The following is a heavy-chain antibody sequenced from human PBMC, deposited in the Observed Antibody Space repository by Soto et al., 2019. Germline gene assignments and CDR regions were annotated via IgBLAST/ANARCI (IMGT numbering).Heavy chain of an antibody. Sequence: QVQLQESGPGLVKTSDTLSLTCTVSGGSITPYYWSWIRQPPGEGLERMSYVSYSGKTGYNTSLKSRVSMSIDTSTNEFSLKLTSLTAADAATYYCARQQYTVVTAFDVWGQGTTVAVSS. D-gene: IGHD2-15*01. CDR3: ARQQYTVVTAFDV. J-gene: IGHJ3*01. CDR2: VSYSGKT. V-gene: IGHV4-59*07. CDR1: GGSITPYY.